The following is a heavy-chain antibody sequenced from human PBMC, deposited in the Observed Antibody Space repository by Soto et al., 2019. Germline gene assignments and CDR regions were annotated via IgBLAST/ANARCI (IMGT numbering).Heavy chain of an antibody. Sequence: PSETLSLTCSVSGGSVSSGSSYWNWIRQPPGKGLEWIGYIYYSGSTNYNPPLKSRVSISLDTSKNQFSLNLNSLTAADTAVYYCARDSYSHLWPWGQGTLVTVSS. CDR3: ARDSYSHLWP. CDR1: GGSVSSGSSY. V-gene: IGHV4-61*01. J-gene: IGHJ5*02. D-gene: IGHD4-4*01. CDR2: IYYSGST.